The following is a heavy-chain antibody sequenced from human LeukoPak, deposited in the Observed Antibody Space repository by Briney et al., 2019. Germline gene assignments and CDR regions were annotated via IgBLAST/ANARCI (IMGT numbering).Heavy chain of an antibody. CDR2: MKPNTGGT. V-gene: IGHV1-2*02. D-gene: IGHD3-10*01. Sequence: ASVKVSCTASGYTFTDRYIHWVRQAPGQGLEWMGWMKPNTGGTKYAEKFQGRVTITRDTSISTAYMELSSLRSEDTAVYYCARDGDYCGSGNFDHWGQGTLVTVSS. CDR1: GYTFTDRY. CDR3: ARDGDYCGSGNFDH. J-gene: IGHJ4*02.